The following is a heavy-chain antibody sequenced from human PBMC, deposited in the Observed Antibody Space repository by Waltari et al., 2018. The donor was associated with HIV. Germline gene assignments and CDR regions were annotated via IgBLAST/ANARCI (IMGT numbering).Heavy chain of an antibody. CDR2: IIPVFGTA. CDR1: GGTLSNNG. V-gene: IGHV1-69*01. Sequence: QVLLVQSGAEGQKPGSSVKVCCKTSGGTLSNNGITWARQAPGQGLEWMGVIIPVFGTAGYAQKFRDRVTITADESTTTVYMEVSSLRPDDTAVYYCARDEGLTLGAAGDAFDIWGQGTVVTVSS. CDR3: ARDEGLTLGAAGDAFDI. J-gene: IGHJ3*02. D-gene: IGHD1-26*01.